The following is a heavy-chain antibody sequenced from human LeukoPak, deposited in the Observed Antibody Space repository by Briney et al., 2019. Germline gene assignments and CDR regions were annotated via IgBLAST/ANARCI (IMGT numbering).Heavy chain of an antibody. CDR1: GGPFSGHY. D-gene: IGHD2-2*01. Sequence: QVQLHQWGAGLLKPSETLSLTCAVYGGPFSGHYWTWIRQPPGKGLEWVGESTHSGSTNYNPSLKSRVTISVDTSKNQFSLELTSVSAADTAVYHCARGRTGAAALDFWGPGTLVTVSS. J-gene: IGHJ4*02. CDR2: STHSGST. V-gene: IGHV4-34*01. CDR3: ARGRTGAAALDF.